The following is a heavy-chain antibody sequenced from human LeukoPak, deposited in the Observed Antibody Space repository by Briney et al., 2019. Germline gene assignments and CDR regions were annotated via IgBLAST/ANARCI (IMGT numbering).Heavy chain of an antibody. D-gene: IGHD3-10*01. V-gene: IGHV3-49*03. Sequence: PGGSLRLSCTTSGFTFGNYAMSWFRLAPGKRLEWVGFIRSTPYGATTEYAASVKGRFTISRDDSKSIAYLQMNSLRPEDTAVYYCEKEALFRGVHGNYFDYWGQGTLVTVSS. CDR1: GFTFGNYA. CDR2: IRSTPYGATT. J-gene: IGHJ4*02. CDR3: EKEALFRGVHGNYFDY.